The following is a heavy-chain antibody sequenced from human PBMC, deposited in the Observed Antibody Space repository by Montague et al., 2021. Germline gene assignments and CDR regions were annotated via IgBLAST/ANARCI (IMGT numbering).Heavy chain of an antibody. V-gene: IGHV2-5*02. Sequence: PALVKPTQTLTLTCTFSGFSLSTSGVAVGWVRQPPGKALEWLALIYWDDDKSYSPSLKSRLTITKDTSTDQVVLTGTNMDPVDTATYYCTHRSYYGSRNYYGHFDYWGQGTLVTVSS. CDR1: GFSLSTSGVA. D-gene: IGHD3-10*01. CDR3: THRSYYGSRNYYGHFDY. J-gene: IGHJ4*02. CDR2: IYWDDDK.